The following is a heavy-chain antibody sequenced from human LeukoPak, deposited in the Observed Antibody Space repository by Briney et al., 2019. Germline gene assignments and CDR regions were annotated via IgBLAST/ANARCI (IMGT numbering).Heavy chain of an antibody. CDR2: VSGSGSTT. J-gene: IGHJ4*02. D-gene: IGHD4-23*01. Sequence: PGGTLRLSCAASGFTFSTYGMNWVRQAPGKGLEGVSAVSGSGSTTYYARSVKGRFTVSRDNSKNTLYLQMNSLRVDDTAVYYCAKSLDYGGNRARLDFWGQGTLVTVSS. V-gene: IGHV3-23*01. CDR1: GFTFSTYG. CDR3: AKSLDYGGNRARLDF.